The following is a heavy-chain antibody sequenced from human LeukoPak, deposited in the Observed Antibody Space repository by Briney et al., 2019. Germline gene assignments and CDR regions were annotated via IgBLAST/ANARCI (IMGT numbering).Heavy chain of an antibody. CDR2: ISWNSGSI. D-gene: IGHD3-22*01. V-gene: IGHV3-9*01. J-gene: IGHJ3*02. Sequence: GRSLRLSCAASGFTFDDYAMHWVRQAPGKGLEWVSGISWNSGSIGYADSVKGRFTISGDNAKNSLYLQMNSLRAEDTALYYCQSSGYYYGAFDIWGQGTMVTVSS. CDR1: GFTFDDYA. CDR3: QSSGYYYGAFDI.